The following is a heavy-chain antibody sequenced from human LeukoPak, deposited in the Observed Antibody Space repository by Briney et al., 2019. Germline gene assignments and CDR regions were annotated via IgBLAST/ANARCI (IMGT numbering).Heavy chain of an antibody. CDR3: ARAPTSPTFGSGSYFDY. V-gene: IGHV5-51*01. CDR1: GYSFTSYW. D-gene: IGHD3-10*01. Sequence: PGESLKISCKGSGYSFTSYWVGWVRQMPGRGLEWMGIIYPGDSDTRYSPSFQSQVTISADKSISTAYLQWSSLTASDTAIYYCARAPTSPTFGSGSYFDYWGQGTLVTVSS. J-gene: IGHJ4*02. CDR2: IYPGDSDT.